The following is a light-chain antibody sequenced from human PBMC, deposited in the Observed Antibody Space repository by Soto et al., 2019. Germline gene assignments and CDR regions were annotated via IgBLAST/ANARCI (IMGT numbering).Light chain of an antibody. J-gene: IGLJ2*01. V-gene: IGLV2-14*01. Sequence: QSVLTQPASVSGSPGQSITISCTGTSSDVGAYNYVSWYQQHPGTAPKLMIFDVSYRPSGVSNRFSGSKSDNTASLTISGLQAEDEADYYCSSYTSSSTLVFGGGTKLTVL. CDR3: SSYTSSSTLV. CDR2: DVS. CDR1: SSDVGAYNY.